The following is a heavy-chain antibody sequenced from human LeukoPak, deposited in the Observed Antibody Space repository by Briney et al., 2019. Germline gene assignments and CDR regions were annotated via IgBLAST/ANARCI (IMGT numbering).Heavy chain of an antibody. CDR3: AACGSTGTDASYYWYFDL. D-gene: IGHD1-1*01. Sequence: SVEVSCKASGFTFTSSAMQWVRQARGQRLEWIGWIVVGSGNTNYAQKFQERVTITRDMSTSTAYMELSSLRSEDTAVYYCAACGSTGTDASYYWYFDLWGRGTLVTVSS. CDR2: IVVGSGNT. J-gene: IGHJ2*01. CDR1: GFTFTSSA. V-gene: IGHV1-58*02.